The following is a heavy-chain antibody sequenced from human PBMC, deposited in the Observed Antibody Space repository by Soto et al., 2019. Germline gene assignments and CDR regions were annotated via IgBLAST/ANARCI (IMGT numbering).Heavy chain of an antibody. J-gene: IGHJ4*02. V-gene: IGHV4-31*03. CDR2: IYYSGST. Sequence: QVQLQESGPGLVKPSQTLSLTCTVSGGSISSGGYYWSWIRQHPGKGLEWIGYIYYSGSTYYNPSLMSRVTISVDTAKNQFSLKLSSVTAADPAVYDCARDFHDYGYSYWGQGTLVTVSS. CDR1: GGSISSGGYY. CDR3: ARDFHDYGYSY. D-gene: IGHD4-17*01.